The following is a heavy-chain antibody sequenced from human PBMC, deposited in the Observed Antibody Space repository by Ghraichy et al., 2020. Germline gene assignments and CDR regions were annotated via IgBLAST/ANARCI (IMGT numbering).Heavy chain of an antibody. CDR1: GGTFSSYA. CDR2: IIPIFGTA. Sequence: SVKVSCKASGGTFSSYAISWVRQAPGQGLEWMGGIIPIFGTANYAQKFQGRVTITADESTSTAYMELSSLRSEDTAVYYCARKGDYVWGSYRYDLDYFDYWGQGTLVTVSS. J-gene: IGHJ4*02. CDR3: ARKGDYVWGSYRYDLDYFDY. V-gene: IGHV1-69*13. D-gene: IGHD3-16*02.